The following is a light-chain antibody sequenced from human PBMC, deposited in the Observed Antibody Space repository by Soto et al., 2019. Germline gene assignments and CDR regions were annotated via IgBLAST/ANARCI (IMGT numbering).Light chain of an antibody. CDR3: QQSYTTPPT. J-gene: IGKJ4*01. V-gene: IGKV1-39*01. CDR2: DAS. Sequence: DIQMTQSPSSLSASVGDRVTITCRASQTIASYFLWYRQKPGNAPKLLIDDASSLKSGVPSRFSGSGSGTHFTLTISSLQPEDFATYYCQQSYTTPPTFCGGTKVEIK. CDR1: QTIASY.